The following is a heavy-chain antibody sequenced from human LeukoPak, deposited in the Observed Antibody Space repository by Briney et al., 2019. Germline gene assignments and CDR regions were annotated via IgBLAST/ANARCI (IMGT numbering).Heavy chain of an antibody. Sequence: PSETLSLTCIVSGGSFSGYYWSWIRQPPGKGLQWIGEIDHTGSTNYNPSLKSRVTISVDTSKNQFSLRLESVTAADTGVYYCATTRRKAYANHWHWFDPWGQGTVVTVPS. CDR3: ATTRRKAYANHWHWFDP. V-gene: IGHV4-34*01. CDR2: IDHTGST. CDR1: GGSFSGYY. D-gene: IGHD2-2*01. J-gene: IGHJ5*02.